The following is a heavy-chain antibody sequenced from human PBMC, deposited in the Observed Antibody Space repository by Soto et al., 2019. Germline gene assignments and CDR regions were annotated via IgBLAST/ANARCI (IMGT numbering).Heavy chain of an antibody. D-gene: IGHD2-21*02. CDR2: ISAYNGNT. V-gene: IGHV1-18*01. CDR3: AREGLYCGGDCYPDY. J-gene: IGHJ4*02. CDR1: GYTFTSYG. Sequence: XSVKVSCKASGYTFTSYGISWVRQAPGQGLEWMGWISAYNGNTNYAQKLQGRVTMTTDTSTSTAYMELRSLRSDDTAVYYCAREGLYCGGDCYPDYWGQGTLVTVSS.